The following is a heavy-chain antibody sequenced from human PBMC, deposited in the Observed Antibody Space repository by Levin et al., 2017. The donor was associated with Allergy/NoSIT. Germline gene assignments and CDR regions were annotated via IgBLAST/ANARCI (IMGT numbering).Heavy chain of an antibody. V-gene: IGHV3-30*04. CDR1: GFTFSSYA. CDR3: ARDPYYYGSGIGGSLDY. CDR2: ISYDGTNK. J-gene: IGHJ4*02. Sequence: GESLKISCAASGFTFSSYAMHWVRQAPGKGLEWVAVISYDGTNKYYADSVKGRFTISRDNSKNTLYLQMNSLRTEDTAVYYCARDPYYYGSGIGGSLDYWGQGTLVTVSS. D-gene: IGHD3-10*01.